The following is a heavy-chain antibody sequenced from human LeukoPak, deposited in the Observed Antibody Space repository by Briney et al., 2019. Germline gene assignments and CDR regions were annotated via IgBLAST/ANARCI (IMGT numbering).Heavy chain of an antibody. CDR3: AKDTQSMIVVPYYFDY. CDR1: GFTVSSNY. V-gene: IGHV3-66*01. D-gene: IGHD3-22*01. Sequence: GGSLRLSCAASGFTVSSNYMSWVRQAPGKGLEWVSVIYSGGSTYYADSVKGRFTISRDNSKNTLYLHMNTLRAEDTAVYYCAKDTQSMIVVPYYFDYWGQGTLVTVSS. J-gene: IGHJ4*02. CDR2: IYSGGST.